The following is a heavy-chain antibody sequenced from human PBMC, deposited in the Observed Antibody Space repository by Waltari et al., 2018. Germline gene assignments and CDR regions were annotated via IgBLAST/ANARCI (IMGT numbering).Heavy chain of an antibody. CDR1: GFTFSSYA. J-gene: IGHJ1*01. CDR2: ISGSGGST. Sequence: EVQLLESGGGLVQPGGSLRLSCAASGFTFSSYAMSWVRQAPGKGLEWVSAISGSGGSTYYVDSVKGRFTISRDNSKNTLYLQMNSLRAEDTAVYYCAKDVIMDSSSWYSYFQHWGQGTLVTVSS. V-gene: IGHV3-23*01. D-gene: IGHD6-13*01. CDR3: AKDVIMDSSSWYSYFQH.